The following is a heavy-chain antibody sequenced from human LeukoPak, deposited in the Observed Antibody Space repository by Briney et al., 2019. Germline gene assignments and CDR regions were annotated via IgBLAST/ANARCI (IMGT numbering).Heavy chain of an antibody. Sequence: GGSLRLSCAASGFAFSNYDMNWVRQAPGKGLEWVAAILYDAFNTYYADSVKGRFTISRDNSKNTLYLQMNSLRAEDTAVYYCARGSGGAFDIWGQGTMVTVSS. D-gene: IGHD2-15*01. J-gene: IGHJ3*02. CDR3: ARGSGGAFDI. V-gene: IGHV3-30*03. CDR1: GFAFSNYD. CDR2: ILYDAFNT.